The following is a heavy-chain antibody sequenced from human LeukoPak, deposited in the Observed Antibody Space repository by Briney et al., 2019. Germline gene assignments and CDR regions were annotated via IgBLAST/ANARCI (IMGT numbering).Heavy chain of an antibody. Sequence: PGGSLTLPCTPWVFTFSICFMLGLRRSPGRGVEGFSSFSGSGGSTYYADPVKGRFTISRDNSKNTLYLQMNSLRAEDTAVYYCAKGDPYSYGYWGAFDYWGQGTLVTVSS. CDR2: FSGSGGST. CDR1: VFTFSICF. CDR3: AKGDPYSYGYWGAFDY. J-gene: IGHJ4*02. V-gene: IGHV3-23*01. D-gene: IGHD5-18*01.